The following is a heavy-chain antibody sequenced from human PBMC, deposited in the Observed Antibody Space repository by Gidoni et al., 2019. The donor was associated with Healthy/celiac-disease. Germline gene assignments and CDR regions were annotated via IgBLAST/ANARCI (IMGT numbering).Heavy chain of an antibody. CDR2: ISWNSGSI. CDR3: AKGSIPSGYYGVLYYFDY. Sequence: EVQLVESGGGLVQPGRPLRLSCAASGFTFDDYAMHWVRQAPGKGLEWVSGISWNSGSIGYADSVKGRFTISRDNAKNSLYLQMNSLRAEDTALYYCAKGSIPSGYYGVLYYFDYWGQGTLVTVSS. V-gene: IGHV3-9*01. CDR1: GFTFDDYA. J-gene: IGHJ4*02. D-gene: IGHD3-22*01.